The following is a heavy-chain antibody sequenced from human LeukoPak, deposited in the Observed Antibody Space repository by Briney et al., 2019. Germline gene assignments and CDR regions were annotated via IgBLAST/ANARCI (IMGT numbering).Heavy chain of an antibody. CDR2: ISYDGSNK. D-gene: IGHD6-13*01. V-gene: IGHV3-30*03. Sequence: GGSLRLSCAASGFTFSSYGMHWVRQAPGKGLEWVAVISYDGSNKYYADSVKGRFTISRDNSKNTLYLQMNSLRAEDTAVYYCARELIAAAGTSDYWGQGTLVTVSS. CDR1: GFTFSSYG. J-gene: IGHJ4*02. CDR3: ARELIAAAGTSDY.